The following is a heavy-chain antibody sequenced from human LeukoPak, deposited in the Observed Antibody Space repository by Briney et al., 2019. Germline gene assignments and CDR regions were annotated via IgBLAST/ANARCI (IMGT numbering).Heavy chain of an antibody. CDR2: INTDGSST. D-gene: IGHD6-6*01. CDR3: ARGGVYSTSAVDY. V-gene: IGHV3-74*01. CDR1: GFTFSSYG. J-gene: IGHJ4*02. Sequence: PGGSLRLSCAASGFTFSSYGMHWVRQPPGKGLLWVSRINTDGSSTTYADSVKGRFTISRDNAKNTLYLQMNSLRAEDTAVYYCARGGVYSTSAVDYWGQGTLVTVSS.